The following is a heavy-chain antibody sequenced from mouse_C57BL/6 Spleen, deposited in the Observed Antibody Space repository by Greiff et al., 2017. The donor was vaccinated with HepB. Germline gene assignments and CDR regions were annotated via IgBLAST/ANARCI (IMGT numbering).Heavy chain of an antibody. V-gene: IGHV1-80*01. D-gene: IGHD1-1*01. CDR3: ARAHPYGSSPAWFAY. CDR1: GYAFSSYW. Sequence: QVQLKQSGAELVKPGASVKISCKASGYAFSSYWMNWVKQRPGKGLEWIGQIYPGDGDTNYNGKFKGKATLTADKSSSTADMQLSSLTSEDSAVYVCARAHPYGSSPAWFAYGGQGTLVTVSA. J-gene: IGHJ3*01. CDR2: IYPGDGDT.